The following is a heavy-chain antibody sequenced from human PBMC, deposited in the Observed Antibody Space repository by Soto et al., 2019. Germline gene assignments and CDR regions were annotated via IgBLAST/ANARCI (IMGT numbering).Heavy chain of an antibody. CDR2: IKWNSGSI. J-gene: IGHJ1*01. CDR3: VKDESINWYSGHFRH. Sequence: EVQLVESGGGLVQPGRSLRLSCAASGFTFADYAMHWVRQGPGKGLEWVSGIKWNSGSIGYGDSVKGRFAISRDNAKNSLHLQMNSLSAEDTAFYYCVKDESINWYSGHFRHWGQGTLVTVSS. CDR1: GFTFADYA. V-gene: IGHV3-9*01. D-gene: IGHD6-13*01.